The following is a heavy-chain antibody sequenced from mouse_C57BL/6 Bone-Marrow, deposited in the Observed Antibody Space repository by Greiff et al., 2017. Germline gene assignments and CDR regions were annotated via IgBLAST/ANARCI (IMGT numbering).Heavy chain of an antibody. D-gene: IGHD3-3*01. CDR3: ARRNLRD. Sequence: QVQLQQPGAELVKPGASVKLSCTASGYTFTSYWMHWVKQRPGRGLEWIGRIDPNSGGTKYTEKFKSQTTLTVDKPSSTAYMQLSSLTSEDSAVYYCARRNLRDWGQGTTLTVSS. CDR2: IDPNSGGT. J-gene: IGHJ2*01. CDR1: GYTFTSYW. V-gene: IGHV1-72*01.